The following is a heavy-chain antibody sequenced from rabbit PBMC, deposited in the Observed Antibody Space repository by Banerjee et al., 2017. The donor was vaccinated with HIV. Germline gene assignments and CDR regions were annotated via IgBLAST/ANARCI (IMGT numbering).Heavy chain of an antibody. D-gene: IGHD8-1*01. Sequence: GNTYYASWAKGRFTISKTSSTTVTLQMTSLTAADTATYFCARDSAGSSDYDLWGQGTLGHRL. V-gene: IGHV1S40*01. CDR3: ARDSAGSSDYDL. CDR2: GNT. J-gene: IGHJ3*01.